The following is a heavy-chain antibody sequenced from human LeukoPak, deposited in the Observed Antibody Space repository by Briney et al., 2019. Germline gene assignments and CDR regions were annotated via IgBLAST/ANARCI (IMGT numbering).Heavy chain of an antibody. Sequence: GGSLRLSCAASGFTFSSNAMSWVRQAPGKGLEWVSAISTGGGSTYYADSVKGRFTISRDNPNNTLYLQMNNLRAEDTAVYYCAKLAVTTFHYFDYWGQGTLVTVSS. CDR2: ISTGGGST. V-gene: IGHV3-23*01. J-gene: IGHJ4*02. D-gene: IGHD4-17*01. CDR1: GFTFSSNA. CDR3: AKLAVTTFHYFDY.